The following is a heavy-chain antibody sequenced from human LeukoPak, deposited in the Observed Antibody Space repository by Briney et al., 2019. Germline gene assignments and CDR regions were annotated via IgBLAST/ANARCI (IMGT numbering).Heavy chain of an antibody. V-gene: IGHV3-23*01. J-gene: IGHJ4*02. D-gene: IGHD1-26*01. CDR3: ARLEWELPDY. CDR1: GFTFTSYV. CDR2: IVGTGVNT. Sequence: GGSLRLSCAASGFTFTSYVMAWVRHAPGKGLEWVSSIVGTGVNTYYADSVKGRFTVSRDNAKNSLYLQMNSLRAEDTAVYYCARLEWELPDYWGQGTLVTVSS.